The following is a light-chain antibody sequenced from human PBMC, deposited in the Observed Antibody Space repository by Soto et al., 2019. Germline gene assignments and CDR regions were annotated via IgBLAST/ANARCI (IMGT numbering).Light chain of an antibody. Sequence: QSVLTQPPSASGSPGQSVTISCTGTSSDVGGYNYVSWYQQHPGRAPKLMIYEVSKRPSGVPDRFSGSKSGNTASLNVSGLQPEDEADYYCSSYAGSSNLGVFGGGTKLTVL. J-gene: IGLJ2*01. V-gene: IGLV2-8*01. CDR3: SSYAGSSNLGV. CDR2: EVS. CDR1: SSDVGGYNY.